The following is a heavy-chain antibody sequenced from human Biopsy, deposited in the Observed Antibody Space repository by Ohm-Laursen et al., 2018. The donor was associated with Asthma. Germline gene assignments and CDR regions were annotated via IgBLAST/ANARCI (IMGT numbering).Heavy chain of an antibody. CDR3: ARAYGGSFFSGAFDI. D-gene: IGHD4-23*01. Sequence: SLRLSCTASGFSFDDCAMHWVRQAPGKGLEWVSVIYSGGGTYYADSVQGRVTISRDNSKNTLSLQMNSLRAEDTAVYYCARAYGGSFFSGAFDIWGQGTMVTVSS. CDR2: IYSGGGT. CDR1: GFSFDDCA. J-gene: IGHJ3*02. V-gene: IGHV3-53*01.